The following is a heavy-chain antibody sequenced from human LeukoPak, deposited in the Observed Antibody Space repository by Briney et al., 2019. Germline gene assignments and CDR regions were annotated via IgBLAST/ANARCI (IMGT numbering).Heavy chain of an antibody. D-gene: IGHD2-2*01. CDR1: GYTFTGYY. CDR3: ARGVLPAAMRGVGDAFDI. Sequence: ASVNVSCKASGYTFTGYYMRWVRQAPGQGLEWMGWINPNSGGTNYAQKFQGWVTMTRDTSISTAYMELSRLRSDDTAVYYCARGVLPAAMRGVGDAFDIWGQGTMVTVSS. CDR2: INPNSGGT. J-gene: IGHJ3*02. V-gene: IGHV1-2*04.